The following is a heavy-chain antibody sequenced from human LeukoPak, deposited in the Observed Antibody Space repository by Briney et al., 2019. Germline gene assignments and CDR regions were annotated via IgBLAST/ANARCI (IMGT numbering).Heavy chain of an antibody. CDR3: ARDIVVVPAASNVYYYYGMDV. V-gene: IGHV4-4*02. D-gene: IGHD2-2*01. CDR1: GGSISSSNW. J-gene: IGHJ6*02. CDR2: IYHSGST. Sequence: ASETLPLTCAVSGGSISSSNWWSWVRQPPGKGLEWSGEIYHSGSTNYNPSLKSRVTISVDKSKNQFSLKLSSVTAADTAVYYCARDIVVVPAASNVYYYYGMDVWGQGTTVTVSS.